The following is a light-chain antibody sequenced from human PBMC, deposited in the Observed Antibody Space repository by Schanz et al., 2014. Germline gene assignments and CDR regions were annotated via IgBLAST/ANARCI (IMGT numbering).Light chain of an antibody. J-gene: IGLJ1*01. Sequence: QSVLTQPPSASGTPGQRVTISCSGSSSNIGSNYVYWYQQLPGTAPKLLIYRTNQRPSGVPDRFSGSKSGTSASLAISGLRSEDEADYYCAAWDDSLNGYVFGTGTKLTVL. CDR2: RTN. V-gene: IGLV1-47*01. CDR1: SSNIGSNY. CDR3: AAWDDSLNGYV.